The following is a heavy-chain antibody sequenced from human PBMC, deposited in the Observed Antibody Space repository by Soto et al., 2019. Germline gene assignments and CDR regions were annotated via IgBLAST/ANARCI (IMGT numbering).Heavy chain of an antibody. V-gene: IGHV3-30-3*01. CDR1: GFTFSSYA. CDR2: ISYDGSNK. J-gene: IGHJ4*02. CDR3: ARDEGELEPTY. Sequence: GGSLRLSCAASGFTFSSYAMHWVRQAPGKGLEWVAVISYDGSNKYYADSVKGRFTISRDNSKNTLYLQMNSLRAEDTAVYYCARDEGELEPTYWGQGTLVTVSS. D-gene: IGHD1-1*01.